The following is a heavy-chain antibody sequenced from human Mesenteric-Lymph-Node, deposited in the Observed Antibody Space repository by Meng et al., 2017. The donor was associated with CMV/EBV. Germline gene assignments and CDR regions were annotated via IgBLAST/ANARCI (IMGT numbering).Heavy chain of an antibody. V-gene: IGHV1-18*01. Sequence: TFNSYGISWGRQAPGQGLEWMGWISAYNGNTNYAQKLQGRVTMTTDTSTSTAYMELRSLRSDDTAVYYCARGGYCSSTSCLRVGSIDYWGQGTLVTVSS. CDR1: TFNSYG. J-gene: IGHJ4*02. CDR2: ISAYNGNT. CDR3: ARGGYCSSTSCLRVGSIDY. D-gene: IGHD2-2*01.